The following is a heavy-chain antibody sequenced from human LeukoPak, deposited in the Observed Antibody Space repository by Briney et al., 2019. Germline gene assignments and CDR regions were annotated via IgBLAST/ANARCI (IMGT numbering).Heavy chain of an antibody. Sequence: GRSLRLSCTASGFTFDDYAMHWVRQVPGKGLEWVSGINWNSGSRDYADSVKGRFTISRDNAKNSLYLQMNSLRAEDTALYYCAKDISITVFYYYGMDVWGQGTTVTVSS. V-gene: IGHV3-9*01. CDR3: AKDISITVFYYYGMDV. CDR2: INWNSGSR. CDR1: GFTFDDYA. J-gene: IGHJ6*02. D-gene: IGHD1-14*01.